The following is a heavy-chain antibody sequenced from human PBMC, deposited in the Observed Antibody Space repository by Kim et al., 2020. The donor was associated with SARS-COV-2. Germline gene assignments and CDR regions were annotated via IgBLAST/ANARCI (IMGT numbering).Heavy chain of an antibody. CDR3: ARPRGGSYADAFDS. Sequence: EPGKGQFTISRDNSKNTRYLKMNSLRAEETAVYYCARPRGGSYADAFDSWGQGTMVTVSS. J-gene: IGHJ3*02. V-gene: IGHV3-30*01. D-gene: IGHD1-26*01.